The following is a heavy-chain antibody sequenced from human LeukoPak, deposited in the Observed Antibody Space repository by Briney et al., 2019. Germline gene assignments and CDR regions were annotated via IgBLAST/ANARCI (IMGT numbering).Heavy chain of an antibody. CDR3: AELGITMIGGV. D-gene: IGHD3-10*02. V-gene: IGHV3-48*03. J-gene: IGHJ6*04. CDR1: GFPFSAYE. CDR2: ISTSGSSI. Sequence: GGSLRLYCAASGFPFSAYEMNWVRQAPGKGLEWVSYISTSGSSIYYADSVKGRFTISRDNAKNSLYLQMNSLRAEDTAVYYCAELGITMIGGVWGKGTTVTISS.